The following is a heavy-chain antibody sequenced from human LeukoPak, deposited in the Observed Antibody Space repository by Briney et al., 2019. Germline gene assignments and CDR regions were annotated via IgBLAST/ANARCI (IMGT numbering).Heavy chain of an antibody. D-gene: IGHD3-10*01. CDR1: GFSLRITGVG. Sequence: SGPTLVNPTQTLTLTCSFSGFSLRITGVGVAWIRQSPGKALEWLAVTFWNDDKSYSPSLKSRLTITKDTSKNQVVLIMTNMDPVDTAIYYCAHKPVGSGSYDMWGQGTLVTVSS. CDR2: TFWNDDK. CDR3: AHKPVGSGSYDM. J-gene: IGHJ4*01. V-gene: IGHV2-5*01.